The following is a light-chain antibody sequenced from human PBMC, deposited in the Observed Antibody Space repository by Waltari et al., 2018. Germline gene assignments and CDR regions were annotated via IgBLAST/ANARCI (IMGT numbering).Light chain of an antibody. CDR2: KDS. Sequence: SQQKPGQAPGLVIYKDSERPSGIPDRISGSNAGNTGTLTISGAQVEDEADYYCYCAADSNVRVFGGGTRLTVL. V-gene: IGLV3-27*01. CDR3: YCAADSNVRV. J-gene: IGLJ2*01.